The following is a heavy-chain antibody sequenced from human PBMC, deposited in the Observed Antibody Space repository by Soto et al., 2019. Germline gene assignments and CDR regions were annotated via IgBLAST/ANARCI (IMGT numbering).Heavy chain of an antibody. V-gene: IGHV3-74*01. CDR2: IDSDGIST. CDR1: GFSFSTYW. D-gene: IGHD2-15*01. J-gene: IGHJ4*02. Sequence: GGSLRLSCAASGFSFSTYWMHWVRQAPGKGLVWVSRIDSDGISTSYADSVKGRFTISRDNARNTLYLQMNSLRAEDTAVYYCAREGGHYWGQGTLVTVSS. CDR3: AREGGHY.